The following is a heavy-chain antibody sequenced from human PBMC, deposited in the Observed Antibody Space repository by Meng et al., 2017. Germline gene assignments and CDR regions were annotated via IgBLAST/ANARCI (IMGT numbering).Heavy chain of an antibody. Sequence: QGQLYKWGAGFLKPSETLSLTCAGYGGSDRGYEWTWIRQPPGKRLEWIGEINHSGSTNYNPSLKSRITISVDTSKNQFSLKLSSVTAADSGVYYCARVGSFLRDYWGQGTLVTVSS. J-gene: IGHJ4*02. V-gene: IGHV4-34*01. D-gene: IGHD2/OR15-2a*01. CDR2: INHSGST. CDR3: ARVGSFLRDY. CDR1: GGSDRGYE.